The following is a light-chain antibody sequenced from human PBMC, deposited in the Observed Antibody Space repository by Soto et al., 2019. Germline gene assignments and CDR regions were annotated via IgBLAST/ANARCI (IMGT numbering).Light chain of an antibody. CDR3: QHYLSSPWT. V-gene: IGKV1-5*03. Sequence: DIQMTQSPSTLSASVGDRVTITCRASQSIDGWLAWYQQKTGQSPKLLISKASSLESEVPSRFSGSGSGTEFTLTISSLQPDDFATYYCQHYLSSPWTFGQGTKVAIK. CDR2: KAS. CDR1: QSIDGW. J-gene: IGKJ1*01.